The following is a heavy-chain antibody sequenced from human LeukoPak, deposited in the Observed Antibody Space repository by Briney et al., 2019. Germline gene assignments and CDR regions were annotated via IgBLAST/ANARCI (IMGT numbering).Heavy chain of an antibody. CDR1: GGTFSSYA. CDR3: ARGVAATAYNWFDP. V-gene: IGHV1-69*05. CDR2: IIPIFGTA. Sequence: ASVKLSCKASGGTFSSYAISLVQQAPGQGLEWMGGIIPIFGTANYAQKFQGRVTITTDESTSTAYMELSSLRSEDTAVYYCARGVAATAYNWFDPWGQGTLVTVSS. D-gene: IGHD2-15*01. J-gene: IGHJ5*02.